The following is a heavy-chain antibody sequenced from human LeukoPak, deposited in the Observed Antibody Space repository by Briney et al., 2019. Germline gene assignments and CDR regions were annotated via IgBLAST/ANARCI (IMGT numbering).Heavy chain of an antibody. CDR3: AIAARAVYLDP. V-gene: IGHV1-8*01. D-gene: IGHD6-19*01. Sequence: GASVKVSCMASGYTFTSYDLNWVRQAPGQGLEWMGWMNPNSGNTGYAQKFQGRGTMTRNTSISTAYMELSSLRSEDTAVYYCAIAARAVYLDPWGQGTLVTVSS. CDR2: MNPNSGNT. CDR1: GYTFTSYD. J-gene: IGHJ5*02.